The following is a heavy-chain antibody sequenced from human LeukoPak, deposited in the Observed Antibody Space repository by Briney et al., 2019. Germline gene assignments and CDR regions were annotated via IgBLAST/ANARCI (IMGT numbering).Heavy chain of an antibody. J-gene: IGHJ4*02. V-gene: IGHV4-34*01. D-gene: IGHD4-17*01. CDR2: INHSGST. Sequence: SETLSLTCAVYGGSFSGYYWSWIRQPPGKGLGWIGEINHSGSTNYNPSLKGRVTISVDTSKNQFSLKLSSVTAADTAVYYCASNPAYGDSPFDYWGQGTLVTVSS. CDR1: GGSFSGYY. CDR3: ASNPAYGDSPFDY.